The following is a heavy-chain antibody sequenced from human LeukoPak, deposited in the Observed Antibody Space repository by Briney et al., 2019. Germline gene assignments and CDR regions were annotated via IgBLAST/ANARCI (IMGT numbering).Heavy chain of an antibody. CDR3: ARADYDFWSGSDQDAFDI. V-gene: IGHV4-59*01. D-gene: IGHD3-3*01. Sequence: SETLSLTCTVSGGSISSYYWSWIRQPPGKGLEWIGYIYYSGSTNYNPSLKSRVTISVDTSKNQFSLKLGSVTAADTAVYYCARADYDFWSGSDQDAFDIWGQGTMVTVSS. J-gene: IGHJ3*02. CDR1: GGSISSYY. CDR2: IYYSGST.